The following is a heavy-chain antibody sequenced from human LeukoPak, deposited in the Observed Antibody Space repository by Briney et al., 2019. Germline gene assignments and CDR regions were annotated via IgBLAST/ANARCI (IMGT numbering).Heavy chain of an antibody. CDR3: ARADSSSWSHAIDY. J-gene: IGHJ4*02. V-gene: IGHV4-39*07. D-gene: IGHD6-13*01. Sequence: SETLSLTCTVSSGSISSTNYCWGWIRQPPGKVLEWIGTFCSSGDTFYIPSLKSRVTISVDTSKNQFSLKLSSVTAADTAVYYCARADSSSWSHAIDYWGQGTLVTVSS. CDR1: SGSISSTNYC. CDR2: FCSSGDT.